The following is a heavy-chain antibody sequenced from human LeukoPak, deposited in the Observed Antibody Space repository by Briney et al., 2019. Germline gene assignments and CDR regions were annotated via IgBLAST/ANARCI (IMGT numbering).Heavy chain of an antibody. J-gene: IGHJ6*03. CDR3: ARGGYYYYYMDV. CDR1: GHTFIGYN. V-gene: IGHV1-8*02. CDR2: INPNFGGT. Sequence: ASVKVSCKASGHTFIGYNMHWVRQAPGQGLEWMGWINPNFGGTGYAQKFQGRVTMTRNTSISTAYMELSSLRSEDTAVYYCARGGYYYYYMDVWGKGTTVTISS.